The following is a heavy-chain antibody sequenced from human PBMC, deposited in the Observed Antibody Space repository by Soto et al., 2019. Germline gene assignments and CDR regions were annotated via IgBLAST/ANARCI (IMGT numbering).Heavy chain of an antibody. D-gene: IGHD2-15*01. CDR2: IWYDGSNK. J-gene: IGHJ6*02. CDR3: ARRGVVTRYYYYGMDV. Sequence: GGSLRLSCAASGFTFSSYGMHWVRQAPGKGLEWVAVIWYDGSNKYYADSVKGRFTISRDNFKNTLYLQMNSLRAEDTAVYYCARRGVVTRYYYYGMDVWGQGTTVTVSS. CDR1: GFTFSSYG. V-gene: IGHV3-33*01.